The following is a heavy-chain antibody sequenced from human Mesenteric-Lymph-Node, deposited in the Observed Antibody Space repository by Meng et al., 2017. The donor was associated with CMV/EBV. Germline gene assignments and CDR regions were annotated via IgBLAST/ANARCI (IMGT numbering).Heavy chain of an antibody. V-gene: IGHV3-21*01. J-gene: IGHJ6*02. D-gene: IGHD3-16*01. CDR2: ISSSSSYI. CDR1: GFTFSSYS. Sequence: GGSLRLSCAASGFTFSSYSMNWVRQAPGKGLEWVSSISSSSSYIYYADSVKGRFTLSRDNSKNALYLQMNSLRGEDTAVYYCARDASGGISYYYGMDVWGQGTTVTVSS. CDR3: ARDASGGISYYYGMDV.